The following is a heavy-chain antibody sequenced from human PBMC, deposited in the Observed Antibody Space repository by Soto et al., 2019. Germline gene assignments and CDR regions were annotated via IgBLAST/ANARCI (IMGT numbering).Heavy chain of an antibody. D-gene: IGHD5-18*01. CDR2: ISYRET. V-gene: IGHV4-39*01. CDR3: ARRGRRDTVRGYIYY. J-gene: IGHJ4*02. Sequence: PSETLSLTCTVSGGSISSSSFYWGWIRQPPGKGLEWIGSISYRETYYNPSLKSRVTMSVDTSKNQFSLRLSSVTAADTAVYYCARRGRRDTVRGYIYYWGLGTLVT. CDR1: GGSISSSSFY.